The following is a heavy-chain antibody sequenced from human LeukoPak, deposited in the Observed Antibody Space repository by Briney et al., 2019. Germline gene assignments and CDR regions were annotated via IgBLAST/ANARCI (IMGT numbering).Heavy chain of an antibody. V-gene: IGHV1-18*01. CDR1: GYTFTSYG. Sequence: VASVKVSCKASGYTFTSYGISWVRQAPGQGLEWMGWISAYNGNTNYAQKLQGRVTMTTDTSTSTAYMELRSLRSDDTAVYYCASNRNFYYYYMDVWGKGTTVTVSS. CDR3: ASNRNFYYYYMDV. CDR2: ISAYNGNT. J-gene: IGHJ6*03. D-gene: IGHD1-14*01.